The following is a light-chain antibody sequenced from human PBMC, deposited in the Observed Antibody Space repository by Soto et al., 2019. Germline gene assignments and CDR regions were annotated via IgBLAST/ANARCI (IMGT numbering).Light chain of an antibody. J-gene: IGKJ5*01. V-gene: IGKV3-11*01. CDR1: HSIRTS. CDR2: DST. CDR3: QRRNVLPPIT. Sequence: VLTQSTATLSLSPGERATLSCRASHSIRTSLAWYQQKPGQPPRLVVYDSTLRANGVPDRFGGSRSGTEFTLTINNLEPEDFGVYYWQRRNVLPPITFGQGTLLDI.